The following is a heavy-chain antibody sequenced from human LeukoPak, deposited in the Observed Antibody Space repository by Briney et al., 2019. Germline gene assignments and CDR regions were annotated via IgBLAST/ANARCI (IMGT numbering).Heavy chain of an antibody. D-gene: IGHD6-13*01. CDR1: GFTFSSYA. J-gene: IGHJ4*02. CDR2: ISGSGGST. Sequence: PGGSLRLSCAASGFTFSSYAMSWVRQAPGKGLEWVSAISGSGGSTYYADSVKGRFTTSRDNSKNTLYLQMNSLRAEDTAVYYCAKDGSSWPSQGDYWGQGTLVTVSS. CDR3: AKDGSSWPSQGDY. V-gene: IGHV3-23*01.